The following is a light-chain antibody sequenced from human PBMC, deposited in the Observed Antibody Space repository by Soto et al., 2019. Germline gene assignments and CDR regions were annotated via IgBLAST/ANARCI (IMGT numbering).Light chain of an antibody. J-gene: IGKJ1*01. V-gene: IGKV1-6*01. CDR3: LQDYTFPWT. CDR2: AAT. Sequence: AIQMTQSPSSLAASVGDRVTITCRASQDIRNELGWYQQKPGKAPKLLVFAATSLQDGVPSRFSGSTSGSDFPLTISSLQPEDFATYYCLQDYTFPWTFGQGTRVEIK. CDR1: QDIRNE.